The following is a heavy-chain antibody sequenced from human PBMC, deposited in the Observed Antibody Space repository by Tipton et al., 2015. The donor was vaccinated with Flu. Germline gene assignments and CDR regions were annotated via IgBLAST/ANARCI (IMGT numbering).Heavy chain of an antibody. Sequence: SLTCTVSGGSISGGSYYWSWIRQPAGKGLEWIGRIYTSGSTNYNPSLKSRVTISVDTSKNQFSLKLSSVTAADTAVYYCAREGDSSGHDAFDIWGQGTMVTVSS. CDR3: AREGDSSGHDAFDI. CDR2: IYTSGST. J-gene: IGHJ3*02. D-gene: IGHD3-22*01. V-gene: IGHV4-61*02. CDR1: GGSISGGSYY.